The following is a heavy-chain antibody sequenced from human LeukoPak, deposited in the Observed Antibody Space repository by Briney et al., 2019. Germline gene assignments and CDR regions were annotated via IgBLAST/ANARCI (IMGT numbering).Heavy chain of an antibody. CDR1: GGSFSGYY. D-gene: IGHD6-6*01. J-gene: IGHJ5*02. CDR2: INHSGST. CDR3: ARDSSARPETNWFDP. Sequence: SETLSLTCAVYGGSFSGYYWSWIRQPPGKGLEWIGEINHSGSTNYNPSLKSRVTISVDTSKNQFSLKLSSVTAADTAVYYYARDSSARPETNWFDPWGQGTLVTVSS. V-gene: IGHV4-34*01.